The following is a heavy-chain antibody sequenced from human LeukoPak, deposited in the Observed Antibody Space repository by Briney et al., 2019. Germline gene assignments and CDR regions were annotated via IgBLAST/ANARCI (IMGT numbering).Heavy chain of an antibody. J-gene: IGHJ4*02. CDR1: GGSISSYY. V-gene: IGHV4-59*08. D-gene: IGHD6-19*01. Sequence: SETLSLTCSVSGGSISSYYWSWIRQPPGKGLEWIGYIYYSGSTNYNPSLKSRVTISVDTSKNQFSLKLSSVTAADTAVYYCARLPIAVAGPFDYWGQGTLVTVSS. CDR2: IYYSGST. CDR3: ARLPIAVAGPFDY.